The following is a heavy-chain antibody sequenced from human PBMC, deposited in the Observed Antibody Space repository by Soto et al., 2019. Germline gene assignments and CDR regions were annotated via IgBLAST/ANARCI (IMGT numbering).Heavy chain of an antibody. V-gene: IGHV1-69*01. CDR1: GGTFSSYA. J-gene: IGHJ6*02. Sequence: QVQLVQSGAEVKKPGSSVKVSCKASGGTFSSYAISWVRQAPGQGLEWMGGIIPIFGTANYAQKFQGRVTITADETTSTAYMELSNLRYEDTAVYYCARGGHRNVRVKTYMDVWGQGNTVTVSS. CDR2: IIPIFGTA. CDR3: ARGGHRNVRVKTYMDV.